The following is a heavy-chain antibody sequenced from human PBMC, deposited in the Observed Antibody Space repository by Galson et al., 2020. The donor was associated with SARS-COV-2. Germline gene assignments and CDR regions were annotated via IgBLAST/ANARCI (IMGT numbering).Heavy chain of an antibody. Sequence: SETLSLTCTVSGGSISSGGYYWSWIRQHPGKGLEWIGYIYYSGRTYYNPSLKSRVTISVDTSKNQFSLKLSSVTAADTAVYYCARDYFAMASFYGMDVWGQGTTVTVSS. CDR1: GGSISSGGYY. CDR3: ARDYFAMASFYGMDV. CDR2: IYYSGRT. V-gene: IGHV4-31*03. J-gene: IGHJ6*02. D-gene: IGHD2-2*01.